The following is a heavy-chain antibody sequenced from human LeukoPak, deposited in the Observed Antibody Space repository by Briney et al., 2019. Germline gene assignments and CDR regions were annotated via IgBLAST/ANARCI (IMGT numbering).Heavy chain of an antibody. CDR3: ARGAGSSWSGLIDY. CDR2: ISSSSSYI. Sequence: GGSLRLSCAASGFTFSSYSMNWVRQAPGKGLEWVSSISSSSSYIYYADSVKGRFTISRDNAKNTLYLQMNSLSAEDTAVYYCARGAGSSWSGLIDYWGQGTLATVSS. D-gene: IGHD6-13*01. V-gene: IGHV3-21*01. J-gene: IGHJ4*02. CDR1: GFTFSSYS.